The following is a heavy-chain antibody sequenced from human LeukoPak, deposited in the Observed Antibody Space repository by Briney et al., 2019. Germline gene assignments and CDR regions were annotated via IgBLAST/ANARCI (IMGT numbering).Heavy chain of an antibody. CDR2: ISGSGGST. D-gene: IGHD1-26*01. V-gene: IGHV3-23*01. CDR3: AKDWGDLIVGATTAAFDI. J-gene: IGHJ3*02. CDR1: GFTFSSYW. Sequence: GGSLRLSCAASGFTFSSYWMHWVRQAPGKGLEWVSAISGSGGSTYYADSVKGRFTISRDNSKNTLYLQMNSLRAEDTAVYYCAKDWGDLIVGATTAAFDIWGQGTMVTVSS.